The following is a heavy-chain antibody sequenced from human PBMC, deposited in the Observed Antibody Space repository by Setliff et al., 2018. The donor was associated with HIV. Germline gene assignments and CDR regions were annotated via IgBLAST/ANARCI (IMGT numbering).Heavy chain of an antibody. D-gene: IGHD6-19*01. V-gene: IGHV1-18*01. CDR3: ARGAWYTSGWYSSRYMDV. CDR2: ISAYNGKT. Sequence: ASVKVSRKASGYSFTTYAISWVRQAPGQGLEWMGWISAYNGKTLYAQKFQGRVTMTTDTSTNTAYMDLRSLRSDDTAVYYCARGAWYTSGWYSSRYMDVWGKGTTVTVSS. CDR1: GYSFTTYA. J-gene: IGHJ6*03.